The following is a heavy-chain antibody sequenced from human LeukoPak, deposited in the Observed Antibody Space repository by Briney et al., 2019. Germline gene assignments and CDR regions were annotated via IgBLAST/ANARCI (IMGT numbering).Heavy chain of an antibody. D-gene: IGHD3-16*02. CDR2: ISGSGGST. V-gene: IGHV3-23*01. Sequence: PGGSLRLSCAASGFIFSSYAMSWVRQAPGKGLEWVSAISGSGGSTYYADSVKGRFTISRDNAKNSLYLQMNSLRAEDTAVYYCARVIAFRGYMDVWGKGTTVTVSS. CDR3: ARVIAFRGYMDV. CDR1: GFIFSSYA. J-gene: IGHJ6*03.